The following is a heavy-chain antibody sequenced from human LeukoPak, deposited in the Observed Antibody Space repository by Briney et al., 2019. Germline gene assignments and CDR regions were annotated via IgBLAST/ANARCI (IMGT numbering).Heavy chain of an antibody. CDR1: GGTFSSYA. Sequence: GASVKVSCKASGGTFSSYAISWVRQAPGQGLEWMGRIIPILGIANYAQKFQGRVTITADKSTSTAYMELSSLRSEDTAVYYCARGGSTAGPLDYWGQGTLVTVSS. J-gene: IGHJ4*02. D-gene: IGHD2-21*02. V-gene: IGHV1-69*04. CDR2: IIPILGIA. CDR3: ARGGSTAGPLDY.